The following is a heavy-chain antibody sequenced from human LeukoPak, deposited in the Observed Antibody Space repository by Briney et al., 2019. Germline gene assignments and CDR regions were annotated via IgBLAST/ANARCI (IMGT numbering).Heavy chain of an antibody. Sequence: GGSLRLSCAASGFTFSSYSMNWVRQAPGKGLEWGSSISSSSSYIYYADSVKGRFTISRDNAKNSLYLQMNSLRAEDTAVYYCARRSAVAGQYYYFDYWGQGTLVTVSS. D-gene: IGHD6-19*01. CDR2: ISSSSSYI. J-gene: IGHJ4*02. V-gene: IGHV3-21*01. CDR1: GFTFSSYS. CDR3: ARRSAVAGQYYYFDY.